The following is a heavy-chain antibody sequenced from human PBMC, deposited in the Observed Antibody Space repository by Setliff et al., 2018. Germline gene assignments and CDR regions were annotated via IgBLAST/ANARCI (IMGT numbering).Heavy chain of an antibody. CDR3: ARDPAGWDTAMVNWFDP. Sequence: GESLKISCAASGFTFGSYWMTWVRQAPEKGLEWVANIHQDGSERHYVDSVKGRFTISRDNAKNSLFLQMNILEVEDTAVYYCARDPAGWDTAMVNWFDPWGQGTLVTVSS. CDR1: GFTFGSYW. J-gene: IGHJ5*02. V-gene: IGHV3-7*01. CDR2: IHQDGSER. D-gene: IGHD5-18*01.